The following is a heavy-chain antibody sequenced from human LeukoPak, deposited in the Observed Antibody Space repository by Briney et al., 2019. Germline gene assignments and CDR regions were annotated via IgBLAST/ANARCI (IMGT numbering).Heavy chain of an antibody. D-gene: IGHD2-2*01. J-gene: IGHJ4*02. CDR2: IDWDDDK. V-gene: IGHV2-70*11. CDR3: ARTKSARQLLSFDY. Sequence: SGPTLVNPTQTLTLTCTFSGFSLSTSGMCVSWIRQPPGKALEWLARIDWDDDKYYSTSLKTRLTISKDTSKNQVVLTMTNMDPVDTATYYCARTKSARQLLSFDYWGQGTLVTVSS. CDR1: GFSLSTSGMC.